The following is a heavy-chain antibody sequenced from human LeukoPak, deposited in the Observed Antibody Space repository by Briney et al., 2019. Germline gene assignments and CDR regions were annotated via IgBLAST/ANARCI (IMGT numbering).Heavy chain of an antibody. CDR1: GGSFSGYY. CDR2: INHSGST. D-gene: IGHD6-13*01. V-gene: IGHV4-34*01. J-gene: IGHJ4*02. CDR3: ARCKRGIPDY. Sequence: TSETLSLTCAVYGGSFSGYYWSWIRQPPGKGLEWIGEINHSGSTNYNPSLKSRVTISVDTSKNQFSLKLSSVTAADTAVYYCARCKRGIPDYWGQGTLVTVSS.